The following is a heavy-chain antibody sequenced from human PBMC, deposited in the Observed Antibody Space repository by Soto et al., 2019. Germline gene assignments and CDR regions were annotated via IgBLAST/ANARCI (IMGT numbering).Heavy chain of an antibody. D-gene: IGHD6-6*01. Sequence: PSETLSLTCTVSGGSISSYYWSWIRQPPGKGLEWIGYIYYSGSTNYNPSLKSRVTISVDTSKNQFSLKLGSVTAADTAVYYCARGRYSSSSKGWFDPWGQGTLVTVSS. J-gene: IGHJ5*02. CDR2: IYYSGST. CDR1: GGSISSYY. CDR3: ARGRYSSSSKGWFDP. V-gene: IGHV4-59*01.